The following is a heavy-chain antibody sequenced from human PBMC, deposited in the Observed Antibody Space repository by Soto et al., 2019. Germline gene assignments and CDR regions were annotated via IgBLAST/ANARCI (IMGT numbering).Heavy chain of an antibody. Sequence: ETLSLTCTVSGGSISSYYWSWIRQPPGKGLEWIGYIYYSGSTNYNPSLKSRVTISVDTSKNQFSLKLSSVTAADTAVYYCARTWRYSYGSLLGSPNYYGMDVWGQGTTVTVSS. V-gene: IGHV4-59*01. CDR1: GGSISSYY. D-gene: IGHD5-18*01. J-gene: IGHJ6*02. CDR3: ARTWRYSYGSLLGSPNYYGMDV. CDR2: IYYSGST.